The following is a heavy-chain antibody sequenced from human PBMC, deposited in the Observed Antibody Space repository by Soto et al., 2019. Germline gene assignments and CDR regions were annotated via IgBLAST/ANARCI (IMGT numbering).Heavy chain of an antibody. CDR1: GYTFTSYY. CDR3: GRDPILSLTYHYYGMDV. Sequence: QVQLVQSGAEVKEPGASVKVSCRASGYTFTSYYIHWVRQAPGQGLEWLGIINPGGGSTSHPLQFRGRVTVPSDTSTSTVYMELRSLTSQDTAVYYCGRDPILSLTYHYYGMDVWGQGTTVTVSS. J-gene: IGHJ6*02. V-gene: IGHV1-46*01. CDR2: INPGGGST.